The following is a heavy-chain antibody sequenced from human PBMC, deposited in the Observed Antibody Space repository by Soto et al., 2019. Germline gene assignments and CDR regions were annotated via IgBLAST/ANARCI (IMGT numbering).Heavy chain of an antibody. CDR3: ARAWGYYFDY. CDR1: GGSISSYY. CDR2: IYYSGST. J-gene: IGHJ4*02. Sequence: QVQLQESGPGLVKPSETLSLTCTVSGGSISSYYWSWIRQPPGKGLEWIGYIYYSGSTNYNPSLRSRVTISVDTSKNQFTLKLSSVTAADTAVYYCARAWGYYFDYLGQGTLVTVSS. V-gene: IGHV4-59*01. D-gene: IGHD3-16*01.